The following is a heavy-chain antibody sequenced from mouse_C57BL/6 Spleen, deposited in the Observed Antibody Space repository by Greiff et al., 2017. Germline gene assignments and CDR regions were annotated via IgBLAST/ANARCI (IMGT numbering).Heavy chain of an antibody. CDR2: IYPGSGST. J-gene: IGHJ4*01. V-gene: IGHV1-55*01. Sequence: VQLQQPGAELVKPGASVKMSCKASGYTFTSYWITWVKQRPGQGLEWIGDIYPGSGSTNYNEKFKSKATLTVDTSSSTAYMQLSSLTSEDSAVYYCARDYYYGVARGGDYWGQGTSVTVSS. CDR3: ARDYYYGVARGGDY. D-gene: IGHD1-1*01. CDR1: GYTFTSYW.